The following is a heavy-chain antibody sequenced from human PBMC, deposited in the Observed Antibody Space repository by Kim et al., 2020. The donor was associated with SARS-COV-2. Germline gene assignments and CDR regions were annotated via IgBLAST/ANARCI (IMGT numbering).Heavy chain of an antibody. CDR3: ARRGSGSYSGYYYYYYGMDV. CDR1: GYTFTSYA. CDR2: INTNTGNP. J-gene: IGHJ6*02. V-gene: IGHV7-4-1*02. Sequence: ASVKVSCKASGYTFTSYAMNWVRQAPGQGLEWMGWINTNTGNPTYAQGFTGRFVFSLDTSVSTAYLQISSLKAEDTAVYYCARRGSGSYSGYYYYYYGMDVWGQGTTVTVSS. D-gene: IGHD3-10*01.